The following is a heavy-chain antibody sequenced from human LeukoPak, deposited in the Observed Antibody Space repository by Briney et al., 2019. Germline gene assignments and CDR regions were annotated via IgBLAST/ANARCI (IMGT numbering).Heavy chain of an antibody. J-gene: IGHJ4*02. Sequence: PSETLSLTCAVYGGSFSSYYWSWIRQPPGKGLEWIGYIYYSGSTNYNPSLKSRVTISVDTSKNQFSLKLSSVTAADTAVYYCARHSGAFSISDDYWGQGTLVTVSS. D-gene: IGHD6-6*01. CDR3: ARHSGAFSISDDY. CDR1: GGSFSSYY. CDR2: IYYSGST. V-gene: IGHV4-59*08.